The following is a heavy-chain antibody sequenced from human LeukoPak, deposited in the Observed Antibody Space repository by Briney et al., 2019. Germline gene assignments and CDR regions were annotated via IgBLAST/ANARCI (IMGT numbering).Heavy chain of an antibody. CDR1: GFTFSTHW. CDR3: ARVWVWFGELGAFDI. CDR2: INQAGTEK. V-gene: IGHV3-7*01. D-gene: IGHD3-10*01. Sequence: GGSLRLSCAASGFTFSTHWMTWVRQAPGKGLEWVANINQAGTEKYYVDSVKGRFTISRDNAKNSLYLQMNSLRAEDTAVYYCARVWVWFGELGAFDIWGQGTMVTVSS. J-gene: IGHJ3*02.